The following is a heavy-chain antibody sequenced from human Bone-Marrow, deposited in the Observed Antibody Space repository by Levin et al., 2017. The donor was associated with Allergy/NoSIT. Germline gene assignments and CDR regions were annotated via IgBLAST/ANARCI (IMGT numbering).Heavy chain of an antibody. CDR3: ARDTDPPRLYYDSSGYLDY. V-gene: IGHV3-30-3*01. CDR2: ISYDGSNK. Sequence: PGGSLRLSCAASGFTFSSYAMHWVRQAPGKGLEWVAVISYDGSNKYYADSVKGRFTISRDNSKNTLYLQMNSLRAEDTAVYYCARDTDPPRLYYDSSGYLDYWGQGTLVTVSS. J-gene: IGHJ4*02. D-gene: IGHD3-22*01. CDR1: GFTFSSYA.